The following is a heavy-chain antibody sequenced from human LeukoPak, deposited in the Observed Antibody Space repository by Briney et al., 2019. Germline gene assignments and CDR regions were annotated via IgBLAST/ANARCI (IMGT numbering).Heavy chain of an antibody. CDR1: GFIFSNYA. J-gene: IGHJ4*02. V-gene: IGHV3-23*01. Sequence: GGSLRLSCAASGFIFSNYAMNWVRQAPGKGLEWVSGISGGGGSTYCADSVKGRFTISRDNAKNSLYLQMNSLRAEDTAVYYCAREGVVVSAAVDYWGQGTLVTVSS. CDR2: ISGGGGST. CDR3: AREGVVVSAAVDY. D-gene: IGHD2-2*01.